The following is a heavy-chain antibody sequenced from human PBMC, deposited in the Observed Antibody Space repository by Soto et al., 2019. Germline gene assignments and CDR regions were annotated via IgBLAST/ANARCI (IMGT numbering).Heavy chain of an antibody. Sequence: ASVKVSCKASGYTFTSYYMHWVRQAPGQGLEWMGIINPSGGKTESAQRFQGRVIMTSDTSTSTVYMELTSLTSDDTGVYYCAREPMESFYFDFWGQGTLVTVSS. D-gene: IGHD1-1*01. CDR2: INPSGGKT. CDR1: GYTFTSYY. CDR3: AREPMESFYFDF. J-gene: IGHJ4*02. V-gene: IGHV1-46*01.